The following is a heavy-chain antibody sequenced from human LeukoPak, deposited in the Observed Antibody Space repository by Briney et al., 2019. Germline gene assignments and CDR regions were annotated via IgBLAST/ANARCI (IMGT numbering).Heavy chain of an antibody. D-gene: IGHD6-6*01. V-gene: IGHV4-59*01. Sequence: SETLSLTCTVSGGSISSYYWSWIRQPPGKGLEWIGYIYYSGSTNYNPSLKSRVTISVDTSKNQFSLKLSSVTAADTAVYYCARDLYSSSSYNWFDPWGQGTLVTVSS. CDR2: IYYSGST. CDR1: GGSISSYY. CDR3: ARDLYSSSSYNWFDP. J-gene: IGHJ5*02.